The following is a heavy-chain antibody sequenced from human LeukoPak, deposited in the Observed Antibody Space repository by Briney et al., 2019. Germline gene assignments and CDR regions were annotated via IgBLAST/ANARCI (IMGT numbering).Heavy chain of an antibody. J-gene: IGHJ4*02. CDR3: AKEVGPEWELPYLDY. D-gene: IGHD1-26*01. CDR2: IRYDGSNK. V-gene: IGHV3-30*02. Sequence: GGSLRLSCAASGFTFSSYGMHWVRQAPGKGLEWVAFIRYDGSNKYYADSVKGRFTISRDNSKNTLYLQMNSLRAEDTAVYYCAKEVGPEWELPYLDYWGQGTLVTVSS. CDR1: GFTFSSYG.